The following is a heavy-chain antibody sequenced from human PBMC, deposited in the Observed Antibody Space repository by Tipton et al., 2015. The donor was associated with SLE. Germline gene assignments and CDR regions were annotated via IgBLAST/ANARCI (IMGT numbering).Heavy chain of an antibody. CDR1: GGSFSGYY. Sequence: TLSLTCAVYGGSFSGYYWSWIRQPPGKGLEWIGEINHRGSTNYNPSLKSRVTISLDMSKNQFSLKMTSVTAADKAVYYCTGTSSRSYYDYYGMAVWGQGTTVTVSS. CDR2: INHRGST. J-gene: IGHJ6*02. V-gene: IGHV4-34*01. CDR3: TGTSSRSYYDYYGMAV. D-gene: IGHD3-10*01.